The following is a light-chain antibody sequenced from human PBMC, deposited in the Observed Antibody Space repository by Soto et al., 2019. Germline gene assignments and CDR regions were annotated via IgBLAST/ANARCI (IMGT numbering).Light chain of an antibody. CDR1: QSVSSN. J-gene: IGKJ2*01. CDR2: GAS. CDR3: QQSNNAPWYT. V-gene: IGKV3-15*01. Sequence: EIVMTQSPATLSVSPGERATLSCRASQSVSSNLAWYQQKPGQAPRLLIYGASTRATGIPARFSGSGSGTEFSLTISSLWTAYFAVYHCQQSNNAPWYTFGQGTNLEIK.